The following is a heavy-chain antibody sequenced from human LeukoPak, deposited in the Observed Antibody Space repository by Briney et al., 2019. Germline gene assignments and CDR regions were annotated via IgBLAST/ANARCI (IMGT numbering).Heavy chain of an antibody. V-gene: IGHV4-38-2*01. CDR3: ARASPPEKYVYGWDFDY. D-gene: IGHD3-10*01. J-gene: IGHJ4*02. CDR1: GYSISRCYY. Sequence: PSDTLSLTRAVSGYSISRCYYWGWIRQPPGKGLEWIGRIYHSWSTYYNPSLKRRVTISVGTSKYQFSLKLSSVTAADTAVYYCARASPPEKYVYGWDFDYWGQGTLVTVSS. CDR2: IYHSWST.